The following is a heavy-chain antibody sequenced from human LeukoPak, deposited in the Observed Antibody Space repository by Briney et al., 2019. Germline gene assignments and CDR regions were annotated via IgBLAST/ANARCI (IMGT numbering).Heavy chain of an antibody. D-gene: IGHD6-6*01. CDR1: GYTFTSYD. CDR2: MNPNSGNT. CDR3: ARRSIAARVLDY. Sequence: GASVKVSCKASGYTFTSYDINWVRQATGQGLEWMGWMNPNSGNTGYAQKFQGRVTMTRNTSISTAYMELSSLRSEDTAVYYCARRSIAARVLDYWGQGTLVTVSP. V-gene: IGHV1-8*01. J-gene: IGHJ4*02.